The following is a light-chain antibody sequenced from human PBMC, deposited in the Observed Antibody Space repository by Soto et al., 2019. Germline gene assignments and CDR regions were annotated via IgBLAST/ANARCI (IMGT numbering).Light chain of an antibody. CDR2: GAS. J-gene: IGKJ2*01. CDR1: ETVRTN. Sequence: IVMTQSPATLSVSPGERVTLSCRASETVRTNLAWFQQKPGQTPRLLIFGASTMATGIPTRFTGSGSETEFTLTLGSLQSEDLAVYYCQQYYNWPPYTFGQGTKLEIK. CDR3: QQYYNWPPYT. V-gene: IGKV3-15*01.